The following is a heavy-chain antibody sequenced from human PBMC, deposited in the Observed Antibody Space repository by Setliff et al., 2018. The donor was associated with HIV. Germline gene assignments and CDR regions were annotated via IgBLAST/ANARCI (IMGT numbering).Heavy chain of an antibody. CDR2: IYYSGST. D-gene: IGHD6-19*01. Sequence: PSETLSLTCTVSGGSISSYYWSWIRQPPGKGLEWIGYIYYSGSTNHNPSLKSRVTISVDTSKNQFSLKLSSVTAADTAVYYCARGYPGIAVAGLSYYYYYYMDVWGKGTTVTVSS. CDR1: GGSISSYY. J-gene: IGHJ6*03. CDR3: ARGYPGIAVAGLSYYYYYYMDV. V-gene: IGHV4-59*01.